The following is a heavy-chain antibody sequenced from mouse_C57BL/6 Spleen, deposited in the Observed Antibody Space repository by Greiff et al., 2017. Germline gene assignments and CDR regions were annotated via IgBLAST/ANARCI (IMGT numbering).Heavy chain of an antibody. CDR1: GYTFTDYY. CDR2: INPNNGGT. CDR3: ASEGVNYFDY. J-gene: IGHJ2*01. D-gene: IGHD2-2*01. Sequence: VQLKQSGPELVKPGASVKISCKASGYTFTDYYMNWVKQSHGQSLEWIGDINPNNGGTSYNQKFKGKATLTVDKSSSTAYMELRSLTSEDSAVXYCASEGVNYFDYWGQGTTLTVSS. V-gene: IGHV1-26*01.